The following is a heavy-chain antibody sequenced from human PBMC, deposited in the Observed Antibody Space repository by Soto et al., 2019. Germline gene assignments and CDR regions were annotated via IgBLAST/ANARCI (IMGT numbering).Heavy chain of an antibody. D-gene: IGHD5-12*01. J-gene: IGHJ3*02. CDR3: ARVGGDGYNFSAFDI. V-gene: IGHV1-46*03. CDR2: INPSGGST. CDR1: GYTFTSYY. Sequence: ASVTVSCKASGYTFTSYYMHWVRQAHGQGLEWMGIINPSGGSTSYAQKFQGRVTMTRDTSTSTVYMELSSLRSEDTAVYYCARVGGDGYNFSAFDIWGQGTMVTVSS.